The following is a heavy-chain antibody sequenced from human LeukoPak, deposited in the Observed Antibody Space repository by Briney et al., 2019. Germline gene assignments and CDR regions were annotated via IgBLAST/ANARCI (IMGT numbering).Heavy chain of an antibody. CDR1: GFTFSDYY. CDR3: ARERGYSSAFDAFDI. J-gene: IGHJ3*02. Sequence: GGSLRPSCAASGFTFSDYYMSWIRQAPGKGLEWVSYISSSGSTIYYADSVKGRFTISRDNAKNSLYLQMNSLRAEDTAVYYCARERGYSSAFDAFDIWGQGTMVTVSS. V-gene: IGHV3-11*01. D-gene: IGHD5-18*01. CDR2: ISSSGSTI.